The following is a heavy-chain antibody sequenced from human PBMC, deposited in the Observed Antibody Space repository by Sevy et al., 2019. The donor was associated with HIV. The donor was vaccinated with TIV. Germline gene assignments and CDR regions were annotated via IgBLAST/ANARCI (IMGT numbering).Heavy chain of an antibody. CDR2: IYRDGST. J-gene: IGHJ4*02. Sequence: GGSLRLSCAASGFSVNSNYMTWVRQAPGKGLDWVSIIYRDGSTKYEDALKGRFTISRDNSKNTMYLQMNSLRVEDTAVYYCARGGTILGLVRHYFDYWGQGTLVTVSS. D-gene: IGHD3-3*01. V-gene: IGHV3-66*01. CDR3: ARGGTILGLVRHYFDY. CDR1: GFSVNSNY.